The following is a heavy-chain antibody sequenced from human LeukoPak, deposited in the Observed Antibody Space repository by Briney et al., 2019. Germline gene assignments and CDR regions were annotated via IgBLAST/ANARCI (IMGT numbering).Heavy chain of an antibody. CDR1: GSSFGKYW. Sequence: GESLKISCKVSGSSFGKYWIGWVRQIPGKGLEWLGLIYPGDSDTRYSPSFQGQVTISADKSISTAYLQWNSLKASDTAIYYCARPRYTSSWYVAWFDPWGQGTLVTVSS. CDR3: ARPRYTSSWYVAWFDP. CDR2: IYPGDSDT. J-gene: IGHJ5*02. D-gene: IGHD6-13*01. V-gene: IGHV5-51*01.